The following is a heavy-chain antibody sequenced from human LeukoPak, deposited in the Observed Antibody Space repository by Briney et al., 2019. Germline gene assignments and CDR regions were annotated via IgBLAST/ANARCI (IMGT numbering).Heavy chain of an antibody. CDR1: GYTFTSYG. CDR3: ARGRVVVVPAAMGYFDL. CDR2: ISAYNGNT. Sequence: ASVKVSCKASGYTFTSYGISWVRQAPGQGLEWMGWISAYNGNTNYAQKLQGRVTMTTDTSTSTAYMELRSLRSDDTAVYYCARGRVVVVPAAMGYFDLWGRSTLVTVSS. J-gene: IGHJ2*01. V-gene: IGHV1-18*04. D-gene: IGHD2-2*01.